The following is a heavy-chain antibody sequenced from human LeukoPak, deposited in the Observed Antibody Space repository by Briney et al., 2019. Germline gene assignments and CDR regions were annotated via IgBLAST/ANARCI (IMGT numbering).Heavy chain of an antibody. D-gene: IGHD7-27*01. Sequence: ASVXVSCKASGYTFTSYGISWVRQAPGQGLEWMGWISAYNGNTNYAQKLQGRVTMTTDTSTSTAYMELRSLRSDDTAVYYCARARPNWGSSSNWFDPWGQGTLVTVSS. J-gene: IGHJ5*02. V-gene: IGHV1-18*01. CDR3: ARARPNWGSSSNWFDP. CDR2: ISAYNGNT. CDR1: GYTFTSYG.